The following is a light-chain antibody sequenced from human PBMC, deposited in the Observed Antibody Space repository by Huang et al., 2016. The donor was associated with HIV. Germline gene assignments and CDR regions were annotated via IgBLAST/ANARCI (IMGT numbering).Light chain of an antibody. Sequence: ETVMTQSPATLSVSPGERATLSCRASQSVSSNVAWYQQKPGQAPRLLIYGASTRATGIPARFSGSGSGTEFTLTISSLQSEDFAVYYCQQYNNWPSAFGQGTKVEIK. CDR1: QSVSSN. CDR2: GAS. V-gene: IGKV3-15*01. J-gene: IGKJ1*01. CDR3: QQYNNWPSA.